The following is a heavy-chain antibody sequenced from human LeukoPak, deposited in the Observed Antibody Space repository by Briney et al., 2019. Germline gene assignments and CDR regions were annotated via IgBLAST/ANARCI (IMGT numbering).Heavy chain of an antibody. J-gene: IGHJ4*02. CDR2: IYPGDSDT. V-gene: IGHV5-51*01. D-gene: IGHD3-22*01. Sequence: GESLKISCKGSGYSFTSYWIGWVRQMPGKGLEWMGIIYPGDSDTRYSPSFQGVVTISAAKSITTAFLQWSSLTAANTAMYYCARSPAYYYDSSAYYYYWGQGTLVTVS. CDR1: GYSFTSYW. CDR3: ARSPAYYYDSSAYYYY.